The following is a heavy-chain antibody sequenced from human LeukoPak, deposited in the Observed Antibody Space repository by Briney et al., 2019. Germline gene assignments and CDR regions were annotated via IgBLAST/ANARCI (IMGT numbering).Heavy chain of an antibody. D-gene: IGHD3-3*01. J-gene: IGHJ4*02. V-gene: IGHV1-69*02. CDR1: GGTFSSYT. CDR2: IIPILGIA. Sequence: ASVKVSCKASGGTFSSYTISWVRQAPGQGLEWMGRIIPILGIANYAQKFQGRVTITADKSTSTAYMELSSLRSEDTAVYYCARAPIRSYDFWTHWGQGTLVTVSS. CDR3: ARAPIRSYDFWTH.